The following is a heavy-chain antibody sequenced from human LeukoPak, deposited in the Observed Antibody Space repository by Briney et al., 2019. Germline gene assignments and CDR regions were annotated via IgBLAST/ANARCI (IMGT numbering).Heavy chain of an antibody. CDR1: GYDFPRHW. D-gene: IGHD5-24*01. Sequence: GESLKISFKGPGYDFPRHWIGWVRRMAGRGGEWMGTIYPGDANIDIGYSPSFQGQVTISADKSISTAYLQWRSLRASDTAMYYCARQRSRDGYNYDGFDIWGQGTMVTVSS. CDR2: IYPGDANIDI. V-gene: IGHV5-51*01. J-gene: IGHJ3*02. CDR3: ARQRSRDGYNYDGFDI.